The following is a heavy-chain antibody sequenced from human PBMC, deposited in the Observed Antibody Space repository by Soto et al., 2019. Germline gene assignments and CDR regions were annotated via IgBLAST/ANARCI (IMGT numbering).Heavy chain of an antibody. CDR3: TREGYSYGPIDY. D-gene: IGHD5-18*01. Sequence: ASVKVSCKASGYTFTRYGISWVRQAPGQGLEWMGWISADNGNTKYAQKFQGRVTMTTDTSTTTAYMELRSLRSDDTAVYYCTREGYSYGPIDYWGQGTQVTVSS. J-gene: IGHJ4*02. V-gene: IGHV1-18*01. CDR2: ISADNGNT. CDR1: GYTFTRYG.